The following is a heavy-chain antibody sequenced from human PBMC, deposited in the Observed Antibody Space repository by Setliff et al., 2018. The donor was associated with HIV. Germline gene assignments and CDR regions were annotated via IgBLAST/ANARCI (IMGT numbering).Heavy chain of an antibody. D-gene: IGHD3-3*01. CDR1: GGSISSYY. Sequence: SETLSLTCTVSGGSISSYYWSWIRQPPGKGLEWIGEINHSGSTNYNPSLKSRVTISVDTSKNQFSLKLSSVTAADTAVYYCARRSGFFLDYWGQGTLVTVSS. CDR2: INHSGST. V-gene: IGHV4-59*01. CDR3: ARRSGFFLDY. J-gene: IGHJ4*02.